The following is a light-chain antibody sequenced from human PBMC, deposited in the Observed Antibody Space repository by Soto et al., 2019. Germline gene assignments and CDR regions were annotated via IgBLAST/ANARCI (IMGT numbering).Light chain of an antibody. V-gene: IGLV1-40*01. CDR2: GNS. Sequence: QSVLTQPPSVSGAPGQRVTISCTESSSNIGAGYDVHWYQQLPGTAPKLLIYGNSNRPSGVPDRFSGSKSGTSASLAITGLQAEAEADYYCQSYDSSLSAWVLGGGTKLTVL. CDR1: SSNIGAGYD. J-gene: IGLJ3*02. CDR3: QSYDSSLSAWV.